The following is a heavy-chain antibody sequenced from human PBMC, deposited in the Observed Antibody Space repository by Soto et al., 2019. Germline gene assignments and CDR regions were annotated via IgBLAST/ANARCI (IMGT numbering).Heavy chain of an antibody. J-gene: IGHJ4*02. CDR3: ARRAPFPGGTISTYHFDS. Sequence: QEHLVQSGAEVKKPGSSVRVYCQASGDTFHNYAITWVRQAPGQGLEWVAGIIPVLGTPSYAPKFKDRISINADEYTRTAYMDLSNLTSEDTAIYYCARRAPFPGGTISTYHFDSWGLGTLVTVSS. V-gene: IGHV1-69*01. D-gene: IGHD3-16*01. CDR1: GDTFHNYA. CDR2: IIPVLGTP.